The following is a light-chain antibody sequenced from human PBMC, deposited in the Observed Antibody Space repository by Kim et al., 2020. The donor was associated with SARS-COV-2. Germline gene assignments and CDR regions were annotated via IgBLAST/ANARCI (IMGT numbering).Light chain of an antibody. Sequence: LSSGERATLSCRASESVDSSYLAWYQHKTGQPPRLLIYSASNRATGIPDRFSGSGSGTDFTLTISRLEPEDFAVYYCQQYGSSPTFGGGTKVDIK. J-gene: IGKJ4*01. CDR2: SAS. CDR3: QQYGSSPT. V-gene: IGKV3-20*01. CDR1: ESVDSSY.